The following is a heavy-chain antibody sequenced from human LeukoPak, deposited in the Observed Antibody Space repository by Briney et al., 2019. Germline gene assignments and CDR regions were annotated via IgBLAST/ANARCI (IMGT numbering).Heavy chain of an antibody. CDR2: ISWNSGSI. J-gene: IGHJ4*02. CDR3: AKDKGYGSGSYYDY. V-gene: IGHV3-9*01. Sequence: GGSLSLSCAASGFTFDDYAMHWVRQAPGKGLEGVSGISWNSGSIGYADSVKGRFTISRDNAKNSLYLQMNSLRAEDTALYYCAKDKGYGSGSYYDYWGQGTLVTVSS. D-gene: IGHD3-10*01. CDR1: GFTFDDYA.